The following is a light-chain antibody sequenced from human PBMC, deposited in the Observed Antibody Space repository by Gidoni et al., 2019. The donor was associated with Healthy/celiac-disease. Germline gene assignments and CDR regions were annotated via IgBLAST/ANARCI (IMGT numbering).Light chain of an antibody. Sequence: ELVLTQSPATLSLSPGERATLSCRASQSFSSYLAWYQQKPGQAPRLLIYDASNRATGIPARFSGSGSGTDFTLTISSLEPEDFAVYYCQQRSNWPPMYTFGQGTKLEIK. CDR3: QQRSNWPPMYT. J-gene: IGKJ2*01. CDR1: QSFSSY. V-gene: IGKV3-11*01. CDR2: DAS.